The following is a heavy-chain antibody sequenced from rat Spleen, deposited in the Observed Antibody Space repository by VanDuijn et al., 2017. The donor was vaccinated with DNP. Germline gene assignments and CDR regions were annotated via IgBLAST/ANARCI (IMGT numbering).Heavy chain of an antibody. Sequence: QVQLKESGPGLVQPSQTLSLTCNVSGLSLTDYCVHWVRQPPGKGLEWMGRIRSGGSTEYNSALKTRLSISRDTSKSQVFLKMNSLQTADTAICFGTRGGGAMDAWGQGTSVTVSS. J-gene: IGHJ4*01. V-gene: IGHV2-19*01. D-gene: IGHD4-3*01. CDR1: GLSLTDYC. CDR2: IRSGGST. CDR3: TRGGGAMDA.